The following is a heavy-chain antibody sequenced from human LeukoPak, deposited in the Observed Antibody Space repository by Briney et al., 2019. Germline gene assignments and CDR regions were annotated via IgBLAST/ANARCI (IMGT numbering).Heavy chain of an antibody. CDR2: ISAYNGNT. J-gene: IGHJ6*02. Sequence: ASVKVSCKASGYTFTSYGISWVRQAPGQGLEWMGWISAYNGNTNYAQKLQGRVTMTTDTSTSTAYMELRSLRSDDTAVYYCARALKGYYDFWSGYSYGMDVWGQGTTVTVSS. D-gene: IGHD3-3*01. V-gene: IGHV1-18*01. CDR1: GYTFTSYG. CDR3: ARALKGYYDFWSGYSYGMDV.